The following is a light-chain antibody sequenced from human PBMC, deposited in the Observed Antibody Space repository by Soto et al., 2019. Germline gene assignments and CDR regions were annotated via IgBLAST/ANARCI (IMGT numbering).Light chain of an antibody. V-gene: IGKV3-15*01. CDR3: QRFNRWPLS. CDR1: QSVGST. CDR2: DTS. J-gene: IGKJ4*01. Sequence: EIVLTQSPAALSVSPGERATLSCWASQSVGSTLNWYQQRPGQAPRLLIYDTSIRATGIPARFSGSGSGTEFTLTIVSLQSEDSGVYYCQRFNRWPLSFGGGTKVEI.